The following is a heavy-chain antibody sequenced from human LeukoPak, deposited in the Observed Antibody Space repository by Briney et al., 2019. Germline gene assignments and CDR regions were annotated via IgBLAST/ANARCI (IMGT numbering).Heavy chain of an antibody. Sequence: PSETLALSCTVSGGSISSYYWNWIRQPAGKGLEWIGRIHTSGSTDYNPSLKSRLTMSLDTPNNQFSLKLTSVTAADTAVYYCARWTRSSWYFDSWGQGTLVTVSS. V-gene: IGHV4-4*07. CDR1: GGSISSYY. CDR2: IHTSGST. D-gene: IGHD6-13*01. CDR3: ARWTRSSWYFDS. J-gene: IGHJ4*02.